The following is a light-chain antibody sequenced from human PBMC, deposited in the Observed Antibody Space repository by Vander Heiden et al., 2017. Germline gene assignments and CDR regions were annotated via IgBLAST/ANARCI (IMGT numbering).Light chain of an antibody. Sequence: QSALTQPASVSGSPGQTITISCTGTSSNIGVYNYVSWYPQHPGKAPKLMIYEVSNRPSGVSDRFSGSKSGNTASLTISGLQAEDEADYYCSSYTNSGTYVFGTGTKVTVL. V-gene: IGLV2-14*01. CDR3: SSYTNSGTYV. CDR2: EVS. J-gene: IGLJ1*01. CDR1: SSNIGVYNY.